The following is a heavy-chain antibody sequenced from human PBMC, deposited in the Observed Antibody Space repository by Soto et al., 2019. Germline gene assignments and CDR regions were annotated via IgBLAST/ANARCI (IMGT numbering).Heavy chain of an antibody. CDR3: SSTPGGIAARSLLVVNWFDP. CDR2: ILPIFGTA. Sequence: QVQLVQSGAEVKKPGSSVKVSCKASGGTFSSYAISWVRQAPGQGLEWMGGILPIFGTANYVQKFQGRVRITSDESTSTAYMELSSLRSEDTAVYYCSSTPGGIAARSLLVVNWFDPGGQGTLVTVSS. D-gene: IGHD6-6*01. CDR1: GGTFSSYA. J-gene: IGHJ5*02. V-gene: IGHV1-69*05.